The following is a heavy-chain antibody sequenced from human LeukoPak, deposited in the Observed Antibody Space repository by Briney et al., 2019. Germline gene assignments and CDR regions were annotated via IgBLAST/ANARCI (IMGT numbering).Heavy chain of an antibody. CDR2: IFHSGNT. Sequence: SETLSLTCAVSGDSVSTSNWWSWVRQSPGKGLEWIGEIFHSGNTNYSPSLMSRVTISVDKSKNQFSLNLSSVTAADTAVYYCATHSGYECADWGQGTLVTVSS. CDR1: GDSVSTSNW. CDR3: ATHSGYECAD. D-gene: IGHD5-12*01. J-gene: IGHJ4*02. V-gene: IGHV4-4*02.